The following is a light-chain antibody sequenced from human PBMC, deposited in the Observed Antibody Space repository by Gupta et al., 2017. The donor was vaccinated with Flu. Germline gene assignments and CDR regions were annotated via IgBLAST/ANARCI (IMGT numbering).Light chain of an antibody. V-gene: IGKV1-39*01. J-gene: IGKJ2*01. CDR1: QGISTY. Sequence: DIQTTQSPASLSTSVGDRVTITCRASQGISTYLNWYQQRPGKAPRLLIYAASSLQSGVPSRFSGSGSGTDFILTITSPQPEDSATYYCQQNDSPLYTFGQGTNVEI. CDR2: AAS. CDR3: QQNDSPLYT.